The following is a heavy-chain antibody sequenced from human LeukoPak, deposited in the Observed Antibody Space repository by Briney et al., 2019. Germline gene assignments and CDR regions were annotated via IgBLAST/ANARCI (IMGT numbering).Heavy chain of an antibody. CDR3: ARDLIVSGWYSGYYYYGMDV. CDR2: ISSSGSTI. Sequence: RPGGSLRLSCAASGFTFSSYETNWVRQAPGKGLEWVSYISSSGSTIYYADSVKGRFTISRDNAKNSLYLQMNSLRAEDTAVYYCARDLIVSGWYSGYYYYGMDVWGKGTTVTVSS. D-gene: IGHD6-13*01. J-gene: IGHJ6*04. CDR1: GFTFSSYE. V-gene: IGHV3-48*03.